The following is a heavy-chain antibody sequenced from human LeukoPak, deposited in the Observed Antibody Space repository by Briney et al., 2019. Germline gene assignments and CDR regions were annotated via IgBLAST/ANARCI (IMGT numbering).Heavy chain of an antibody. CDR3: ARAGAGNEYVGLFDY. CDR2: IHYTGSI. V-gene: IGHV4-59*01. CDR1: HVSISTYY. J-gene: IGHJ4*02. Sequence: PSETLSLTCTVSHVSISTYYWSWIRQPPGKGLEWMGYIHYTGSINYNPSLRSRVTISVDTSKNQFSLKLSSVTAADTAVYYCARAGAGNEYVGLFDYWGQGTLVTVSS. D-gene: IGHD3-16*01.